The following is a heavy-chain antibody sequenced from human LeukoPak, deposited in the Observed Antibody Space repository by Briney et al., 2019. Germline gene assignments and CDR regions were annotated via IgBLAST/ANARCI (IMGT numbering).Heavy chain of an antibody. CDR3: ARDRVTGAYNWLDP. D-gene: IGHD2-21*02. V-gene: IGHV7-4-1*02. Sequence: GASVKVSCKASGYTFTSYAMNWVRQAPGQGLEWMGWINTNTGNPTYAQGFTGRFVFSLDTSVSTAYLQISSLKAEDTAVYYCARDRVTGAYNWLDPWGQGTLVTVSS. CDR2: INTNTGNP. J-gene: IGHJ5*02. CDR1: GYTFTSYA.